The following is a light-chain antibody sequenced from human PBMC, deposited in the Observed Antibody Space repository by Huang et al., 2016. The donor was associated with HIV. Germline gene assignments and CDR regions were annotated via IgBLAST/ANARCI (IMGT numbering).Light chain of an antibody. J-gene: IGKJ4*01. CDR3: QQRYNWPLT. CDR1: QSVRNY. CDR2: DAS. V-gene: IGKV3-11*01. Sequence: EIVLTQSPASLALSPGERATLSCRASQSVRNYLAWYQQKPGQAPRLLIFDASNRATALPARFSGNVSGTDFTLTISSLEPEDFAVYYCQQRYNWPLTFGGGTKVEIK.